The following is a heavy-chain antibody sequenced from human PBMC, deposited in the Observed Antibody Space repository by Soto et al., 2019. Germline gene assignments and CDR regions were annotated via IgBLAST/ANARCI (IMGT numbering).Heavy chain of an antibody. D-gene: IGHD3-22*01. CDR2: ISAGDGNT. V-gene: IGHV1-3*01. Sequence: ASVKVSCKASGYTITSYAMHWARQAPGQRLERMGWISAGDGNTKHSQKFQGRVTMTRDTSASTAYMELRSLRSDDTDVYYCVKDRDSNSWPSRDVWGPGTTVTVSS. CDR1: GYTITSYA. J-gene: IGHJ6*02. CDR3: VKDRDSNSWPSRDV.